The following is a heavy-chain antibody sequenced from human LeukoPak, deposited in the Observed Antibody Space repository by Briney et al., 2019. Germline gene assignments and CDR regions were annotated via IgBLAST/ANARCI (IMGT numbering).Heavy chain of an antibody. CDR2: IKKDGSEK. Sequence: GGSLRLSCAASGFTFGSYWMTWVRQAPGKGLEWVANIKKDGSEKYYVDSVKGRFTISRDNAKNSLYLQMNSLRAEDTAVYYCARDINGSGWSRYYYYYYYMDVWGKGTTVTVSS. CDR3: ARDINGSGWSRYYYYYYYMDV. D-gene: IGHD6-19*01. CDR1: GFTFGSYW. V-gene: IGHV3-7*01. J-gene: IGHJ6*03.